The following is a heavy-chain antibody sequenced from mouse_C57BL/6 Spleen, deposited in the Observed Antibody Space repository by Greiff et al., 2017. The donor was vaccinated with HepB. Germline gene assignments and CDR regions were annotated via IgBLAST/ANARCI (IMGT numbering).Heavy chain of an antibody. CDR3: AKAPLTGGFAY. D-gene: IGHD1-1*01. V-gene: IGHV1-82*01. Sequence: VKLMESGPELVKPGASVKISCKASGYAFSSSWMNWVKQRPGKGLEWIGRIYPGDGDTNYNGKFKGKATLTADKSSSTAYMQLSSLTSEDSAVYFCAKAPLTGGFAYWGQGTLVTVSA. CDR2: IYPGDGDT. J-gene: IGHJ3*01. CDR1: GYAFSSSW.